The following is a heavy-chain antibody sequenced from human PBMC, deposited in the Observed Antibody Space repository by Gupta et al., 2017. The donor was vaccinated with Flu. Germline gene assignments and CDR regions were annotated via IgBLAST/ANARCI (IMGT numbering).Heavy chain of an antibody. D-gene: IGHD1-26*01. V-gene: IGHV3-48*02. CDR2: ITTTSSLR. CDR1: GFTFSAYS. CDR3: ARDRSDAGIPNWFDP. J-gene: IGHJ5*02. Sequence: VQLEQSGGGLVQPGGSLRLSCAASGFTFSAYSFNWVRQTPGKGLEWIPFITTTSSLRHYADSVKGRFTVSRDNAKSILYLQMNSLRDEDSAVYYCARDRSDAGIPNWFDPWGQGALVTVSS.